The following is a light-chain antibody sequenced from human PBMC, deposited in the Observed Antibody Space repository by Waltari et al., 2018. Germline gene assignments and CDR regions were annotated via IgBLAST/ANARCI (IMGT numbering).Light chain of an antibody. CDR1: EKIFRY. J-gene: IGKJ5*01. CDR2: AAS. CDR3: QQTSSAPFT. V-gene: IGKV1-39*01. Sequence: TCRASEKIFRYLNWYQQKPGKAPKLLIYAASTLQSGVPSRFSGSGSGTDFTLAISSVQPEDFAIYYCQQTSSAPFTFGQGTRLDIK.